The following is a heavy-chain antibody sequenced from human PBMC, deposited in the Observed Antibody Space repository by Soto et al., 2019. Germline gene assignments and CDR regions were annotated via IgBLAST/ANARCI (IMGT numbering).Heavy chain of an antibody. CDR1: GFTLSTYD. J-gene: IGHJ4*02. CDR2: VSYDTAYE. Sequence: QVQLVESGGGMVQPGTSLRLSCAVSGFTLSTYDKHWVRQAPGKGLEWVAVVSYDTAYENYADSVKGRFTISRDNSKNILYLQMNSLRAEDTAVYYCAKVSISKSSAVTFDSWGRGTLVTVSS. V-gene: IGHV3-30*18. CDR3: AKVSISKSSAVTFDS. D-gene: IGHD2-15*01.